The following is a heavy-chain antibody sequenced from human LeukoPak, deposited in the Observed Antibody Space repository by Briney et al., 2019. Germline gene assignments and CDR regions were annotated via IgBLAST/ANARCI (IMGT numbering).Heavy chain of an antibody. Sequence: PGGSLRLSCAASGFTFRTHAMSWVRQGPGKVLEWISAITDNGGDTYSADSVKGRFTISRDNSKNTLYLQMNSLRAEDSAVYYCAKGSSGSRPYYFDCWGQGTLVTVSS. CDR2: ITDNGGDT. J-gene: IGHJ4*02. CDR3: AKGSSGSRPYYFDC. V-gene: IGHV3-23*01. CDR1: GFTFRTHA. D-gene: IGHD3-10*01.